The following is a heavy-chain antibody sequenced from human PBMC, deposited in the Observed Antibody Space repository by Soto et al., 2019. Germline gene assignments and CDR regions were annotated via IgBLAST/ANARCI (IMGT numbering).Heavy chain of an antibody. D-gene: IGHD6-25*01. Sequence: SETLSLTCTASGGSITSSSHFWGWVRQPPGKGLEWIVTIYFTGNTYYTPSLKSRLTMSIDTSKNEFSLRLNSVTAADTAVYYCAGQTFTIAAASYGRSNWFDPWGPGTMVTVYS. CDR3: AGQTFTIAAASYGRSNWFDP. V-gene: IGHV4-39*01. J-gene: IGHJ5*02. CDR1: GGSITSSSHF. CDR2: IYFTGNT.